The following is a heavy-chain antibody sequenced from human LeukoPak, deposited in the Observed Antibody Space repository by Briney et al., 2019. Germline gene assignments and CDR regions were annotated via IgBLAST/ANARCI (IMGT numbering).Heavy chain of an antibody. D-gene: IGHD3-16*01. CDR1: RGSIGNATYD. J-gene: IGHJ4*02. CDR3: VRGSTLRHYQY. V-gene: IGHV4-39*01. Sequence: KPSETLSLTCTVSRGSIGNATYDGRWIRRPPGKGLEWIGSIYYSGSTYYNPSLKIRTTVSVDTSKNQFSLKLSSVTAADTAVYYCVRGSTLRHYQYWGQGTLVTVSS. CDR2: IYYSGST.